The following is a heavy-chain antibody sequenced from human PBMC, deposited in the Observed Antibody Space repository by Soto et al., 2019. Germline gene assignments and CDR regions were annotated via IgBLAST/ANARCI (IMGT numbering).Heavy chain of an antibody. CDR2: IVVGSGNT. D-gene: IGHD4-17*01. V-gene: IGHV1-58*02. J-gene: IGHJ5*02. CDR3: AATSGDYGEYNWFDP. CDR1: GFTFTSSA. Sequence: QMQLVQPVPEVKKPGTSVKVSCKASGFTFTSSAMQWVRQARGQRLEWIGWIVVGSGNTNYAQKFQERVTITRDMSTSTAYMELSSLRSEDTAVYYCAATSGDYGEYNWFDPWGQGTLVTVSS.